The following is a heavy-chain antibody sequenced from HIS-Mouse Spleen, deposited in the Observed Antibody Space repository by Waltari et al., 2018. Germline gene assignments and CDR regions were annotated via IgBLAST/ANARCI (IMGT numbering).Heavy chain of an antibody. CDR3: ASLSGFKNWYFDL. CDR2: INQSGST. CDR1: GGSFSGYY. J-gene: IGHJ2*01. Sequence: QVQLQQWGAGLLKPSETLSLTCAVYGGSFSGYYWSWIRQPPGKGLEGIGEINQSGSTNSNPSIKSRVTRSVDTAKNQFSLKLSSVTAADTAVYYCASLSGFKNWYFDLWGRGTLVTVSS. V-gene: IGHV4-34*01. D-gene: IGHD3-10*01.